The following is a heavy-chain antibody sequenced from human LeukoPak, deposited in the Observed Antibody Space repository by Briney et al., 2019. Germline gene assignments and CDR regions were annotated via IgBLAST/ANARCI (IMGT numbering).Heavy chain of an antibody. CDR2: IYYSGST. CDR3: ARGRLARSPYFDY. J-gene: IGHJ4*02. V-gene: IGHV4-59*01. CDR1: GGSFSSCY. Sequence: PSETLSLTCTVSGGSFSSCYWTWIRQYPGKGLEWIGYIYYSGSTDYNPSLKSRVTISVDTSKNQFSLKLSSVTAADTAVYYCARGRLARSPYFDYWGQGTLVTVSS. D-gene: IGHD6-19*01.